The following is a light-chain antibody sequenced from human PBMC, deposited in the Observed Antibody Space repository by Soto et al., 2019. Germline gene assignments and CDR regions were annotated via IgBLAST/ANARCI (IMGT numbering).Light chain of an antibody. J-gene: IGKJ3*01. Sequence: DIQMTQSPYFVSASVGDRVTITCRSSPGISSWLAWYQHKPGRAPQLLIHAASSLESEVPSRFSGSGSGTDFTLTISSLQPEEFATYYCPQPTIFPLTFGVGTNVAIK. CDR3: PQPTIFPLT. CDR2: AAS. V-gene: IGKV1-12*01. CDR1: PGISSW.